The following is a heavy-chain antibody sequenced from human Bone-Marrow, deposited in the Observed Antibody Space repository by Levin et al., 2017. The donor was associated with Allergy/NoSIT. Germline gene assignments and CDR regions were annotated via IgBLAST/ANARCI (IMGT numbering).Heavy chain of an antibody. CDR1: GFTFSTYG. J-gene: IGHJ4*02. V-gene: IGHV3-30*18. Sequence: GGSLRLSCTVSGFTFSTYGMHWVRQAPGKGLEWVAVISYDGNNKYYVDSVKGRFTISTDNSKNTLYLQMNSLRAEDTAVYYCAKDSGTYYVDYWGQGTLVTVSS. D-gene: IGHD1-26*01. CDR2: ISYDGNNK. CDR3: AKDSGTYYVDY.